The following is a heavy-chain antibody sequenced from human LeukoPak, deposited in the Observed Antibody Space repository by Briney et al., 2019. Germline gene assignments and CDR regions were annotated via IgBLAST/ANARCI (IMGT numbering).Heavy chain of an antibody. J-gene: IGHJ4*02. CDR3: ARQRKTRGEIL. D-gene: IGHD3-10*01. CDR2: IYYSGST. Sequence: SETLSLTCTVSGGSISSSSYYWGWIRQPPGKGLEWIGSIYYSGSTYYNPSLKSRVTISVDTSKNQFSLKLSSVTAADTAVYYCARQRKTRGEILWGQGTLVTVSS. CDR1: GGSISSSSYY. V-gene: IGHV4-39*07.